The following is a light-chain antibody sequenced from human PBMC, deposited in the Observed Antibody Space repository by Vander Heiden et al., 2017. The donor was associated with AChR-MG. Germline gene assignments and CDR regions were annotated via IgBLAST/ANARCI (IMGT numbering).Light chain of an antibody. CDR1: TGAVTSGHY. V-gene: IGLV7-46*01. CDR2: DTS. Sequence: QAVVTQEPSLPVSPSGTVTLPSGSSTGAVTSGHYPYWFQQKPGQAPRTLIYDTSNKHSWTPARFSGSLLGGKPTLTLSGAQPEDEAEYYCMVSYSGALGVFGGGTKLTVL. CDR3: MVSYSGALGV. J-gene: IGLJ3*02.